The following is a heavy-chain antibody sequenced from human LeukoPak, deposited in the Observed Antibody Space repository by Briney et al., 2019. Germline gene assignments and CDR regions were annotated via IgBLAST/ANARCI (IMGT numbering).Heavy chain of an antibody. CDR1: GFTFSSYG. CDR3: ATGSFYSNYLPFDY. D-gene: IGHD4-11*01. V-gene: IGHV3-30*02. CDR2: IRYDGSNK. J-gene: IGHJ4*02. Sequence: PGGSLRLSCAASGFTFSSYGMHWVRQAPGKGLEWVAFIRYDGSNKYYADSVKRRFTISRDNSKNTLYLQMNSLRAEDTAVYYCATGSFYSNYLPFDYWGQGTLVTVSS.